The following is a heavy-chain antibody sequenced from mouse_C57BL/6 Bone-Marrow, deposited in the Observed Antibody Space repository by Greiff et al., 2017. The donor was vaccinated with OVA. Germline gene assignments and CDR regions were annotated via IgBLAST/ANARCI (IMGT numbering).Heavy chain of an antibody. V-gene: IGHV3-6*01. CDR3: AREDGSTHYFDY. Sequence: EVKLVESGPGLVKPSQSLSLTCSVTGYSITSGYYWNWIRQFPGNKLEWMGYISYDGSNNYNPSLKNRISITRDTSKNQFFLKLNSVTTEDTATYYCAREDGSTHYFDYWGQGTTLTVSS. CDR1: GYSITSGYY. D-gene: IGHD1-1*01. J-gene: IGHJ2*01. CDR2: ISYDGSN.